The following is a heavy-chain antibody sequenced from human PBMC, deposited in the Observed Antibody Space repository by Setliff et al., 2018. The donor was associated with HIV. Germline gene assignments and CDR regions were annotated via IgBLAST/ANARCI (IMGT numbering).Heavy chain of an antibody. D-gene: IGHD2-2*01. CDR1: GFTFSSYG. Sequence: WGSLRLSCAASGFTFSSYGMHWVRQAPGKGLEWVAVISYDGSNKYYADSVKGRFTISRDNSKNTLYLQMNSLRAEDTAVYYCAKEGVDCSSTSCYPHGMDVWGQGTTVTVSS. V-gene: IGHV3-30*18. CDR2: ISYDGSNK. CDR3: AKEGVDCSSTSCYPHGMDV. J-gene: IGHJ6*02.